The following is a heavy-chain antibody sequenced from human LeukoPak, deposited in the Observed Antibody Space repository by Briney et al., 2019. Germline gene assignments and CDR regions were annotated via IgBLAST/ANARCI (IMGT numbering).Heavy chain of an antibody. CDR1: GGTFSSYT. CDR2: IIPILGIA. Sequence: SVKVSCKASGGTFSSYTISRVRQAPGQGLEWMGRIIPILGIANYAQKFQGRVTITADKSTSTAYMELSSLRSEDTAVYYCARMLVVRGIGVGEGLDYWGQGTPVTVSS. D-gene: IGHD3-10*01. V-gene: IGHV1-69*02. CDR3: ARMLVVRGIGVGEGLDY. J-gene: IGHJ4*02.